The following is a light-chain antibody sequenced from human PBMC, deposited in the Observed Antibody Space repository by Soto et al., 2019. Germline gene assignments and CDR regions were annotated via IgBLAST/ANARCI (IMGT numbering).Light chain of an antibody. CDR3: QQYRDLSQT. CDR2: NTS. Sequence: EIVLTQSPGTLSLSPGERATLSCRASQSVRSNYLAWYQQKPGQAPRLLVYNTSSRATGIPDRFSGSGSGTDFTLTISSLEPEDFALYYCQQYRDLSQTFGQGTKLELK. J-gene: IGKJ1*01. CDR1: QSVRSNY. V-gene: IGKV3-20*01.